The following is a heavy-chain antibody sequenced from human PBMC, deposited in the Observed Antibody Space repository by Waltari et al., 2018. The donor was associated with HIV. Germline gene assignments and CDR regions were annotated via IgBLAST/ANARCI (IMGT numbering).Heavy chain of an antibody. CDR1: VGSISSGDYN. D-gene: IGHD3-3*01. Sequence: QVQLQESGPGLVKPSQTLSLTCTVSVGSISSGDYNCSWIRQPAGKGLEWIGRISTSGSINYSPSLKSRLSLSVDMSKNQFSLTLSSVTAADTAVYYCARGAPFYDFLYYWGPGSLVIVSS. CDR2: ISTSGSI. J-gene: IGHJ4*02. CDR3: ARGAPFYDFLYY. V-gene: IGHV4-61*02.